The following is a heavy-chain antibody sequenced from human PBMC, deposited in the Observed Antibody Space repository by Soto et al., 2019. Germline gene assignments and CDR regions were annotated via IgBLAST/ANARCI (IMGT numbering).Heavy chain of an antibody. V-gene: IGHV3-23*01. J-gene: IGHJ4*02. CDR3: AAAQLRLGELSTKPPCLPFDY. Sequence: EVQLLESGGGLVQPGGSLRLSCAASGFTFSSYAMSWVRQAPGKGLEWVSAISGSGGSTYYADSVKGRFTISRDNSKNTLYLQMNSLRAEDTAVYYCAAAQLRLGELSTKPPCLPFDYWGQGTLVTVSS. D-gene: IGHD3-16*02. CDR2: ISGSGGST. CDR1: GFTFSSYA.